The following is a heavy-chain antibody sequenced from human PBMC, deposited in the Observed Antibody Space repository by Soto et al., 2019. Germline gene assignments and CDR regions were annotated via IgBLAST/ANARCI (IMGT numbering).Heavy chain of an antibody. CDR2: ISAHNGNT. J-gene: IGHJ4*02. CDR1: GYAFTTYG. Sequence: QVHLVQSGAEVKKPGASVKVSCQASGYAFTTYGITWVRQAPGQGLEWMGWISAHNGNTNYAQKLQGRVTVTRVTSTSTAYMELRSLGSDDTAVYYCARGRYGDYWGQGALVTVSS. CDR3: ARGRYGDY. D-gene: IGHD1-1*01. V-gene: IGHV1-18*01.